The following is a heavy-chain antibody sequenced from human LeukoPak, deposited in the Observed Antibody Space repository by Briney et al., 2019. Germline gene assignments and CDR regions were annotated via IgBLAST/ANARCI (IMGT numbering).Heavy chain of an antibody. D-gene: IGHD2-21*02. CDR1: GGSISSSSYY. CDR2: IYYSGST. CDR3: ARAEDVVTAMGVDY. Sequence: SETLSLTCTVSGGSISSSSYYWGWIRQPPGKGLEWIGSIYYSGSTHYNPSLKSRVTISVDTSKNQFSLKLSSVTAADTAVYYCARAEDVVTAMGVDYWGQGTLVTVSS. V-gene: IGHV4-39*07. J-gene: IGHJ4*02.